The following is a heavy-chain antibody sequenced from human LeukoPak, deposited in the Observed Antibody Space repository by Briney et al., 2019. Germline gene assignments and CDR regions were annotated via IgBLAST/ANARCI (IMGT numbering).Heavy chain of an antibody. J-gene: IGHJ5*02. CDR3: ARDEGSKSYWFDT. D-gene: IGHD1-26*01. Sequence: PSETLSLTCAIYGGSFSHYYRDWFRQPPGGGLEWIGEIGHSGRINYHPSLKSRVSISMDTCSKQFSLKLTSVTVADTAVYYCARDEGSKSYWFDTWGQGTLVTVSS. CDR1: GGSFSHYY. V-gene: IGHV4-34*01. CDR2: IGHSGRI.